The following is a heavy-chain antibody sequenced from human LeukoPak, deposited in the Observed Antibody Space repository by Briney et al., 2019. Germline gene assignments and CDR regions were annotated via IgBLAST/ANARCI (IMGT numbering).Heavy chain of an antibody. CDR2: ISGSGGST. CDR3: AKGITIFGVVIIPGGSENFDY. J-gene: IGHJ4*02. CDR1: GFTFSSYA. Sequence: GGSLRLSCAASGFTFSSYAMSWVRQAPGKGLEWVSAISGSGGSTYYADSVKGRFTISRDNSKNTLYLQMNSLRAEDTAVYYCAKGITIFGVVIIPGGSENFDYWGQGTLVTVSS. V-gene: IGHV3-23*01. D-gene: IGHD3-3*01.